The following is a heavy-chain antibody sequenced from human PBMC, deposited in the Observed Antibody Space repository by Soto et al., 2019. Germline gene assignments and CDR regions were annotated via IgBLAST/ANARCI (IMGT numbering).Heavy chain of an antibody. J-gene: IGHJ6*02. Sequence: SETLSLTCAVYGGSFSGYYWSWIRQPPGKGLEWIGEINHSGSTNYNPSLKSRVTISVDTSKNQFSLKLSSVTAADTAVYYCARLPTLSSSWGSYYYSVIDVCGLATTVTVSS. CDR1: GGSFSGYY. CDR2: INHSGST. V-gene: IGHV4-34*01. D-gene: IGHD6-13*01. CDR3: ARLPTLSSSWGSYYYSVIDV.